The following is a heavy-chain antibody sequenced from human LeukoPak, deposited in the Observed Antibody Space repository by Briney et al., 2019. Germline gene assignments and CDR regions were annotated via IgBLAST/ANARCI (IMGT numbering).Heavy chain of an antibody. J-gene: IGHJ2*01. CDR2: IYYSGST. V-gene: IGHV4-39*01. CDR1: GVSISGSSYY. CDR3: ARQTYYYDSSGHPYWYFDL. Sequence: PSETLSLTCTVSGVSISGSSYYWGWIRQPPGKGLGWIGTIYYSGSTYYNPSLKSRLTMSVDTSKNQFSLKLSSVTVADTAIYYCARQTYYYDSSGHPYWYFDLWGRGTLVTVSS. D-gene: IGHD3-22*01.